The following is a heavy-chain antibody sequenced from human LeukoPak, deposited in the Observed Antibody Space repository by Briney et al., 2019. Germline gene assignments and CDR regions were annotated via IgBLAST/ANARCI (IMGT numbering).Heavy chain of an antibody. Sequence: GGSLRLSCAASGFTFSSYSMNWVRQAPGKGLEWVSSISSSSSYIYYADSVKGRLTISRDNAKNSLYLQMNSLRAEDTAVYYCARDGGYGDYVYYFDYWGQGTLVTVSS. V-gene: IGHV3-21*01. CDR1: GFTFSSYS. J-gene: IGHJ4*02. CDR2: ISSSSSYI. D-gene: IGHD4-17*01. CDR3: ARDGGYGDYVYYFDY.